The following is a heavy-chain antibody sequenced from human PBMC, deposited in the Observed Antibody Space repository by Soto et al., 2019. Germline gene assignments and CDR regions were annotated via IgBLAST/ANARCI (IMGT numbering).Heavy chain of an antibody. V-gene: IGHV1-3*01. Sequence: ASVKVSCKASGYTFTTYPIHWVRQAPGQRLEWMGWISAGNGNTKYSQKFQGRVTMTRDTSANIAYMELSSLRFEDTAVYYCATLPPRIVVVVIPIPSWGQGTLVTISS. CDR1: GYTFTTYP. CDR3: ATLPPRIVVVVIPIPS. CDR2: ISAGNGNT. D-gene: IGHD2-15*01. J-gene: IGHJ4*02.